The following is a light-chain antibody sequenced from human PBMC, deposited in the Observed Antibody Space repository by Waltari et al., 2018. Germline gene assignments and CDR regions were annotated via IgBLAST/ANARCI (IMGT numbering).Light chain of an antibody. CDR1: SSHVGAYKY. CDR3: ASRGASKV. Sequence: QSALTQPPSASGSPGQSVTIPCTGTSSHVGAYKYVSWYQQHPGKAPKLLIYEVSKRASGVPDRFSGSKSGNTASLTVSGLQAEDEADYYCASRGASKVFGGGTKLTVL. V-gene: IGLV2-8*01. CDR2: EVS. J-gene: IGLJ2*01.